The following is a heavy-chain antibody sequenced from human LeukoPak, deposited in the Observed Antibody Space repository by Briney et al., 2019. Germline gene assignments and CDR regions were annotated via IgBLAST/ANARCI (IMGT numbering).Heavy chain of an antibody. CDR1: GGSFSGYY. CDR2: IYYSGST. CDR3: ASGKVVNFDY. J-gene: IGHJ4*02. V-gene: IGHV4-30-4*08. Sequence: SETLSLTCAVYGGSFSGYYWSWIRQPPGKGLEWIGYIYYSGSTYYNPSLKSRVTISVDTSKNQFSLKLSSVTAADTAVYYCASGKVVNFDYWGQGTLVTVSS. D-gene: IGHD2-15*01.